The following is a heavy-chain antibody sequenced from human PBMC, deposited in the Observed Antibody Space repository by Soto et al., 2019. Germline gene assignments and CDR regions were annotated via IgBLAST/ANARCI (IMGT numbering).Heavy chain of an antibody. D-gene: IGHD1-26*01. J-gene: IGHJ4*02. V-gene: IGHV3-53*01. CDR1: GFSVSTNY. CDR3: ARGSGSLYYFDF. Sequence: PGGSLRLSCAASGFSVSTNYMTWVRQAPGKGLEWVSVIYSGGSTYYADSVKGRFTISRDNSKNTLHLQMNSLRDEDTAVYYCARGSGSLYYFDFWGRGTLVTVS. CDR2: IYSGGST.